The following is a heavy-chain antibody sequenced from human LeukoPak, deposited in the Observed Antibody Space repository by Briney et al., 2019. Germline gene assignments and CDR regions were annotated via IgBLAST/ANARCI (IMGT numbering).Heavy chain of an antibody. Sequence: ASVKVSCKASGYTFTSYAMHWVRQAPGQRLEWMGWISAGNGNTKYSQKFQGRVTITRDTSASTAYMELSSLRSEDTAVYYCARVPHHSPNRYGDYVWGNWFDPWGQGTLVTVSS. D-gene: IGHD4-17*01. J-gene: IGHJ5*02. CDR3: ARVPHHSPNRYGDYVWGNWFDP. V-gene: IGHV1-3*01. CDR2: ISAGNGNT. CDR1: GYTFTSYA.